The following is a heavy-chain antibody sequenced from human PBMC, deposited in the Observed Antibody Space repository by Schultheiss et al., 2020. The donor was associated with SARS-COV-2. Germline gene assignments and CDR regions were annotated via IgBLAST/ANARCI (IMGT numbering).Heavy chain of an antibody. CDR1: GGSVSSGSYY. V-gene: IGHV4-61*01. CDR3: ARGFAPIDY. CDR2: IYYSGST. J-gene: IGHJ4*02. Sequence: LSLTCTVSGGSVSSGSYYWSWIRQPPGKGLEWIGYIYYSGSTNYNPSLKSRVTISVDTSKNQFSLKLSSVTAADTAVYYCARGFAPIDYWGQGTLVTVSS.